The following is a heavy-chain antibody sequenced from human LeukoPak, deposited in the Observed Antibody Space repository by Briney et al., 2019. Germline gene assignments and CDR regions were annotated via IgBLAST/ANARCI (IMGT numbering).Heavy chain of an antibody. CDR2: IFPGYSDT. CDR3: ARHPPCCSSTSCSYYFDY. CDR1: GDSLTSYW. J-gene: IGHJ4*02. V-gene: IGHV5-51*01. D-gene: IGHD2-2*01. Sequence: GESLKISCKGSGDSLTSYWIGWGRQMPGKGLEWVGIIFPGYSDTRYSPSFQGQVTISADKSISTAYLQWSSLKASDTAMYYCARHPPCCSSTSCSYYFDYWGQGTLVTVSS.